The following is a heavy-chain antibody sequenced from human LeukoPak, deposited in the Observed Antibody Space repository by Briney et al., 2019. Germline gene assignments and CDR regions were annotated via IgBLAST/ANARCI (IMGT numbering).Heavy chain of an antibody. Sequence: GGSLRLSCAASGFTFSDYYMSCIRQAPGKGLEWISYISSTGIYTNYADSVKGRFTISRDNAKNSLYLQMNSLRAEDTAVYYCARDRGRYTSGWYFDYWGQGTLVTVSS. J-gene: IGHJ4*02. CDR2: ISSTGIYT. D-gene: IGHD6-19*01. V-gene: IGHV3-11*06. CDR1: GFTFSDYY. CDR3: ARDRGRYTSGWYFDY.